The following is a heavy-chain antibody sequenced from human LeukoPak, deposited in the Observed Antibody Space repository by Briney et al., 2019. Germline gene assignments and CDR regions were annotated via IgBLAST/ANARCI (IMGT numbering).Heavy chain of an antibody. Sequence: SETLSLTCTVSGGSISSYYWNWIRQPPGKGLEWIGYIYNSGSTNNNPSLKSRVTISVDTSKKQFSLKLSSVIAADTAVYYCARETPYGSGSYPFDYWGQGILVTVSS. D-gene: IGHD3-10*01. J-gene: IGHJ4*02. CDR3: ARETPYGSGSYPFDY. CDR1: GGSISSYY. CDR2: IYNSGST. V-gene: IGHV4-59*01.